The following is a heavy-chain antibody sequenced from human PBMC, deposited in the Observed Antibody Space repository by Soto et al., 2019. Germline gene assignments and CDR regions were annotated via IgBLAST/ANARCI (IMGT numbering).Heavy chain of an antibody. D-gene: IGHD3-10*02. V-gene: IGHV2-5*02. CDR3: AHHVSTSPAGWFDP. CDR1: GLSLSTSGEA. Sequence: QITLKESGPTLVKPTQTLTLTCTFSGLSLSTSGEAVGWIRQPPGKAMEWLALIYWEEDKRYNPTLKTRITITKDTSQNQVVLTLPNMDLVDTATYYCAHHVSTSPAGWFDPWGQGILVTVSS. CDR2: IYWEEDK. J-gene: IGHJ5*02.